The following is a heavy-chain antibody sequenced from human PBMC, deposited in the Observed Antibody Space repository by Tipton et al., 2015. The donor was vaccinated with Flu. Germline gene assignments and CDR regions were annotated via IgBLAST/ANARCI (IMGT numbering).Heavy chain of an antibody. CDR3: ARGPRRHCSGGSCYILMRWYFDL. D-gene: IGHD2-15*01. CDR2: INHSGST. CDR1: GGSFSGYY. J-gene: IGHJ2*01. V-gene: IGHV4-34*01. Sequence: TLSLTCAVYGGSFSGYYWSWIRQPPGKGLEWIGEINHSGSTNYNPSLKSRVTISVDTSKNQFSLKLSSVTAADTAVYYCARGPRRHCSGGSCYILMRWYFDLWGRGTLVTVSS.